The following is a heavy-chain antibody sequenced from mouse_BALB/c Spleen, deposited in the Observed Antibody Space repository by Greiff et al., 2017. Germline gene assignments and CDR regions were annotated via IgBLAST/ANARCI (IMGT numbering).Heavy chain of an antibody. V-gene: IGHV1-54*01. J-gene: IGHJ2*01. Sequence: VQLQESGAELVRPGTSVKVSCKASGYAFTNYLIEWVKQRPGQGLEWIGVINPGSGGTNYNETFKGKATLTADTSSSTAYMQLSSLTSDDSAVYYCTKERYDAYYFDYWGQGTTLTVSS. CDR2: INPGSGGT. D-gene: IGHD2-3*01. CDR1: GYAFTNYL. CDR3: TKERYDAYYFDY.